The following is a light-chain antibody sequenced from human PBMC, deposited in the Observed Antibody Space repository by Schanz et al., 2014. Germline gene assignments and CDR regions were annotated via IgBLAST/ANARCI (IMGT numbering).Light chain of an antibody. CDR3: QQRNTWPIT. CDR2: DAS. CDR1: QSVSSY. Sequence: EFVLTQSPVTLSLSPGERATLSCRASQSVSSYLAWYQQKPGQAPRLLIYDASNRATGIPARFSGSGSGTDFTLTISSLEPEDIALYFCQQRNTWPITFGGGTKVEIK. V-gene: IGKV3-11*01. J-gene: IGKJ4*01.